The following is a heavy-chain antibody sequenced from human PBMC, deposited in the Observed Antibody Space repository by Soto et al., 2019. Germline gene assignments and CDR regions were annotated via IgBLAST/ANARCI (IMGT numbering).Heavy chain of an antibody. V-gene: IGHV4-31*03. CDR2: IYYSGST. J-gene: IGHJ4*02. D-gene: IGHD3-16*02. CDR3: ARDQLRFGELSAWYYFDY. Sequence: SETLSLTCTVSGGSVSSGSYYWSWIRQHPGKGLEWIGYIYYSGSTYYNPSLKSRVTISVDTSKNQFSLKLSSVTAADTAVYYCARDQLRFGELSAWYYFDYWGQGTLVTVSS. CDR1: GGSVSSGSYY.